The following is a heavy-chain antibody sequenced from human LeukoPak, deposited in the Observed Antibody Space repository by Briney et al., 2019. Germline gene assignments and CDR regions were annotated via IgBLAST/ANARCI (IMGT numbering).Heavy chain of an antibody. CDR1: GGSITGYY. CDR2: IYTSGST. J-gene: IGHJ4*02. V-gene: IGHV4-4*07. CDR3: ARDSSTWRGFDC. D-gene: IGHD6-13*01. Sequence: SETLSLTCSVSGGSITGYYWSWIRQPAGKGLEWIGRIYTSGSTNYNPSLESRVTMSVDTSKNPFSLNLSSVTAADTAVYYCARDSSTWRGFDCWGQGTLVTVSS.